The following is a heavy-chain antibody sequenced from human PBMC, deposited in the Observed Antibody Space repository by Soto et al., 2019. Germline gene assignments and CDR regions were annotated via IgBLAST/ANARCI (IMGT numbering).Heavy chain of an antibody. CDR3: ARATLVRGVTYYFDY. CDR2: IIPILGIA. CDR1: GGTFSSYT. J-gene: IGHJ4*02. D-gene: IGHD3-10*01. Sequence: QVQLVQSGAEVKKPGYSVKVSCKASGGTFSSYTISWVRQAPGQGLEWMGRIIPILGIANYAQKFQGRVTITADKSTSTAYMELSSLRSEDTAVYYCARATLVRGVTYYFDYWGQGTLVTVSS. V-gene: IGHV1-69*02.